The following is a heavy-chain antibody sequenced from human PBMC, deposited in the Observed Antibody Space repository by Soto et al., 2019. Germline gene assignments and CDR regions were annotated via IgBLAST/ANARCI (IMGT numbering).Heavy chain of an antibody. Sequence: QVQLVQSGAEVKKPGASVRVSCKASGYTFSTYGISWVRQAPGQGLEWMGWISTYNGDTNYAQKFQDRVTMTTDTSTSRAYMELRSLRSDDTAVYLCARSYSSGWYGPYFDFWGQGTLVTVSS. V-gene: IGHV1-18*01. CDR3: ARSYSSGWYGPYFDF. CDR2: ISTYNGDT. D-gene: IGHD6-19*01. CDR1: GYTFSTYG. J-gene: IGHJ4*02.